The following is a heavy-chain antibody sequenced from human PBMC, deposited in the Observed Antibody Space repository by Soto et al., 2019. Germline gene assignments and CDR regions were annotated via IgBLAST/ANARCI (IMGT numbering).Heavy chain of an antibody. CDR3: ARDDYGDYVTY. CDR1: GFTFSSYA. CDR2: ISYDGSNK. J-gene: IGHJ4*02. V-gene: IGHV3-30-3*01. D-gene: IGHD4-17*01. Sequence: PGGSLRLSCAASGFTFSSYAMHWVRQAPGKGLEWVAVISYDGSNKYYADSVKGRFTISRDNSKNTLYLQMNSLRAEDTAVYYCARDDYGDYVTYWGQGTLVTVSS.